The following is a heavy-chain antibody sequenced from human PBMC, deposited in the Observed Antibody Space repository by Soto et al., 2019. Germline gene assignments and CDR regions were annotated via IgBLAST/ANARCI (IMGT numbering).Heavy chain of an antibody. CDR1: GFSFSTYA. CDR3: AKDLLPYYYYYGMDV. CDR2: ISGSGGST. D-gene: IGHD1-26*01. J-gene: IGHJ6*02. V-gene: IGHV3-23*01. Sequence: GGSLRLSCAASGFSFSTYAMSWVRQAPGKGLEWVSAISGSGGSTYYADSVKGRFTISRDNSKNTLYLQMNSLRAEDTAVYYCAKDLLPYYYYYGMDVWGQGTTVTVS.